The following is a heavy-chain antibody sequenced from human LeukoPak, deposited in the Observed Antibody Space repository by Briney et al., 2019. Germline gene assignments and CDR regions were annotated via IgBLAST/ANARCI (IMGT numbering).Heavy chain of an antibody. Sequence: PSETLSLTCAVYGRSFSDYYWSWIRQPPGKGQEWIGEINHSGDTKYNPSLKSRVTISVDTSKNQFSLKVSSVTAADTAVYYCARIQLWPLHYFDYWGQGTPVTVSS. V-gene: IGHV4-34*01. CDR1: GRSFSDYY. J-gene: IGHJ4*02. CDR3: ARIQLWPLHYFDY. D-gene: IGHD5-18*01. CDR2: INHSGDT.